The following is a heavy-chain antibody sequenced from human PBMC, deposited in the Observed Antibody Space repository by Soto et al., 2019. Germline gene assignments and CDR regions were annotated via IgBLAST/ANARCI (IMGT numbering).Heavy chain of an antibody. D-gene: IGHD3-10*01. V-gene: IGHV3-33*01. CDR2: IWYDGSNK. CDR1: GFTFSSYG. J-gene: IGHJ6*02. CDR3: ARYLSGGGMDV. Sequence: QVQLVESGGGVVQPGRSLRLSCAASGFTFSSYGMHWVRQAPGKGLEWVAVIWYDGSNKYYADSVKGRFTISRDNSKNTLYLQMNSLRAEDTAVYYCARYLSGGGMDVWGQGTTVTVSS.